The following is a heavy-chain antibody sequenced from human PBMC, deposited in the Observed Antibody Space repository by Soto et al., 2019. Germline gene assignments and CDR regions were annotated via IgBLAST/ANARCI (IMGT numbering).Heavy chain of an antibody. Sequence: PSETLSLTCTVSGGSISDSHWNWIRQSPGKGLEWIGYVYYTGSTNYNPSLKSRLTISVDTSKNQFSLGLNSVTAADTAVYYCARKSNSSRYVFDPWGQGTLVTVSS. V-gene: IGHV4-59*01. CDR3: ARKSNSSRYVFDP. CDR1: GGSISDSH. CDR2: VYYTGST. D-gene: IGHD6-13*01. J-gene: IGHJ5*02.